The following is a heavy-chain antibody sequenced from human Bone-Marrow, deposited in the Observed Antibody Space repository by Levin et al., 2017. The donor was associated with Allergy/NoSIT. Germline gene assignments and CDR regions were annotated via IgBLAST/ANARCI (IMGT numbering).Heavy chain of an antibody. CDR3: AKQQTNSGGAFDV. V-gene: IGHV3-23*01. CDR2: ISGSDGPT. J-gene: IGHJ3*01. Sequence: GGSLRLSCAASGFTVSGYVMTWVRQPPGKGLEWISAISGSDGPTFYAKSVKGRFTISRDNSKNTLYLQMNSLRAEDTAVYYCAKQQTNSGGAFDVWGQGTMVTVSS. D-gene: IGHD3-10*01. CDR1: GFTVSGYV.